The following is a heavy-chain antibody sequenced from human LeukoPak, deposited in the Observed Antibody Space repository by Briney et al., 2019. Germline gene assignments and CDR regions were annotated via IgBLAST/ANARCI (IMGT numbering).Heavy chain of an antibody. CDR1: GFTFSSYS. Sequence: GGSLRLSCAASGFTFSSYSMNWVRQAPGKGLEWVSSISSSSSYIYYADSVKGRFTISRDSAKNSLYLQMNSLRAEDTAVYYCARDVEARVYYGMDVWGQGTTVTVSS. CDR3: ARDVEARVYYGMDV. CDR2: ISSSSSYI. D-gene: IGHD2-15*01. V-gene: IGHV3-21*01. J-gene: IGHJ6*02.